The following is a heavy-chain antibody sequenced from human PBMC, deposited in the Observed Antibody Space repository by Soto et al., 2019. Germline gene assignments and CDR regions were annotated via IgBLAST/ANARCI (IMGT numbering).Heavy chain of an antibody. Sequence: QVQLVESGGGVVQPGRSLRLSCAASGFTFISYGMHWFRQAPGKGLEWVAVISYDGSNKYYADSVKGRFTISRDNSKNTLYLQMNSLRAEDTAVYYCAKSGGDGYNSAPYYFDYWGQGTLVTVSS. V-gene: IGHV3-30*18. J-gene: IGHJ4*02. CDR3: AKSGGDGYNSAPYYFDY. D-gene: IGHD5-12*01. CDR2: ISYDGSNK. CDR1: GFTFISYG.